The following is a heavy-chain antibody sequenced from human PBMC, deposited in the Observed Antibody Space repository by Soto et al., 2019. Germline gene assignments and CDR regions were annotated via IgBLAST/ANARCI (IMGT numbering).Heavy chain of an antibody. D-gene: IGHD3-22*01. CDR1: GFSLSTSGVC. Sequence: QITLKESGPTLVKPTQTLTLTCTFSGFSLSTSGVCVGWIRQPPGKALEWLALIYWDDDKRYSPSLKSRLTITKDTSKNQVVLTMTNMDPVDTATYYCAHRRTGYYDSTGPYWYFDLWGRGALVTVSS. CDR2: IYWDDDK. J-gene: IGHJ2*01. V-gene: IGHV2-5*02. CDR3: AHRRTGYYDSTGPYWYFDL.